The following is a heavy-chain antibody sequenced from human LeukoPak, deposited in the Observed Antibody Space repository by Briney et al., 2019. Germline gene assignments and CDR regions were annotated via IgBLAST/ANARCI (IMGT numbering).Heavy chain of an antibody. D-gene: IGHD5-18*01. J-gene: IGHJ4*02. Sequence: SETLSLTCAVYGGSFSGYYWSWIRQPPGKGLEWIGEINHSGSTNYNPSLKSRVTISIDTSKNQFSLKLSSVTAADTAVYYCARGWRGYSYGPYFDYWGQGTLVTVSS. CDR3: ARGWRGYSYGPYFDY. CDR2: INHSGST. V-gene: IGHV4-34*01. CDR1: GGSFSGYY.